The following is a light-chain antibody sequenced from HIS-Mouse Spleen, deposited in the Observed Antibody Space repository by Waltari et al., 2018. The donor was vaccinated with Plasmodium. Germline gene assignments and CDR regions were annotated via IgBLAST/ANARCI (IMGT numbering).Light chain of an antibody. V-gene: IGLV3-21*02. Sequence: SYVMTQPPSVSVAPGQTARITCGGNNIGSKSVQWYQQKPGQAPVLVVYDDSDQPSGIPERFSGSNSGNTATLTISRVEAGDEADYYCQVWDSSSDHYVFGTGTKVTVL. J-gene: IGLJ1*01. CDR2: DDS. CDR3: QVWDSSSDHYV. CDR1: NIGSKS.